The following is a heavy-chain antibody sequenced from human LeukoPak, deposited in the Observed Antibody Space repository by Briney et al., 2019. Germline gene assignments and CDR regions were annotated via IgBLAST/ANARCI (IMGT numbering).Heavy chain of an antibody. V-gene: IGHV1-46*01. Sequence: ASVKVSCKASGYTFTSYYMHWVRQASGQGLEWMGIINPSGGSTSYAQKFQGRVTMTRDTSTSTVYMELSSLRSEDTAVYYCARVGKLYDSSGYNDYWGQGTLVTVSS. CDR2: INPSGGST. J-gene: IGHJ4*02. CDR1: GYTFTSYY. D-gene: IGHD3-22*01. CDR3: ARVGKLYDSSGYNDY.